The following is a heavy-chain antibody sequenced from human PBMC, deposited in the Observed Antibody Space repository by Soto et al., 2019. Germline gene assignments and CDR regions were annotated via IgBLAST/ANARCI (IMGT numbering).Heavy chain of an antibody. J-gene: IGHJ6*03. Sequence: SETLSLTCAVYGGSFSGYYWSWIRQPPGKGLEWIGEINHSGSTNYNPSLKSRVTISVDTSKNQFSLKLSSVTAADTAVYYCAIGEYNGSGGSCYPANRDVWGKGTRVTVPS. CDR3: AIGEYNGSGGSCYPANRDV. CDR2: INHSGST. CDR1: GGSFSGYY. D-gene: IGHD2-15*01. V-gene: IGHV4-34*01.